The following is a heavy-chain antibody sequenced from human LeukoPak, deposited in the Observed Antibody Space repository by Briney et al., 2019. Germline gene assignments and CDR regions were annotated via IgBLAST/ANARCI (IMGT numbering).Heavy chain of an antibody. CDR3: ASVSKVDFDY. V-gene: IGHV3-30*04. CDR1: RFTFSSYT. CDR2: VSVEGIGR. Sequence: GGSLRLSCAASRFTFSSYTMYWFRQAPGKGLEWVASVSVEGIGRYFPGSVEGRFTITRDNSKNTVYLQMNNVRIEDTAVYFFASVSKVDFDYWGQGTLVTVSS. J-gene: IGHJ4*02. D-gene: IGHD5/OR15-5a*01.